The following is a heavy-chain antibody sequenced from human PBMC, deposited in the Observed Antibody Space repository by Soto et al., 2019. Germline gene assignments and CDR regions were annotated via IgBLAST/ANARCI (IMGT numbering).Heavy chain of an antibody. CDR3: AANVLHSSGLVY. Sequence: QVQLVESGGGVVQPGRSLRLSCAASGFTFSSYGMHWVRQAPGKGLEWVAVISYDGSNKYYADSVKGRFTISRDNSKNTLYLQMNSLRAEDTAVYYCAANVLHSSGLVYWGQGTLVTVSS. D-gene: IGHD6-19*01. CDR2: ISYDGSNK. J-gene: IGHJ4*02. V-gene: IGHV3-30*03. CDR1: GFTFSSYG.